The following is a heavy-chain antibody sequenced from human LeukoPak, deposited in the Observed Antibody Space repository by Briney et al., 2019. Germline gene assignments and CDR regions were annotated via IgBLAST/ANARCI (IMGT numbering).Heavy chain of an antibody. CDR1: GFTFSSYS. CDR2: ISSSSSYI. D-gene: IGHD3-10*01. Sequence: GGSLRLSCAASGFTFSSYSMNWVRQAPGKGLEWVSSISSSSSYIYYADSVKGRFTISRDNAKNSLYLRMNSLRAEDTAVYYCAREFPMDRNFDYWGQGTLVTVSS. CDR3: AREFPMDRNFDY. V-gene: IGHV3-21*01. J-gene: IGHJ4*02.